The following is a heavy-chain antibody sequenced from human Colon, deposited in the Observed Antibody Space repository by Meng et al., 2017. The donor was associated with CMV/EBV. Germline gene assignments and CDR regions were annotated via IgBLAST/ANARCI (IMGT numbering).Heavy chain of an antibody. CDR2: ISSDGRNK. J-gene: IGHJ4*02. CDR3: ATDPSTVTTNY. D-gene: IGHD4-17*01. V-gene: IGHV3-64*02. CDR1: GLTVSGNY. Sequence: GESLKISCAASGLTVSGNYMSWVRQAPGKGLEYVAGISSDGRNKYYADSLKGRFTISRDNSKNTLYLEMGSLRPEDMAVYYCATDPSTVTTNYWGRGTLVTVSS.